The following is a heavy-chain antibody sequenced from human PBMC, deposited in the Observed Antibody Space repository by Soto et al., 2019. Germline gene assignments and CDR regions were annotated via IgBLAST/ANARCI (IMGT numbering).Heavy chain of an antibody. CDR1: GGSISSGGYY. J-gene: IGHJ3*02. CDR3: ARGYSGYDDAFDI. Sequence: QVQLQESGPGLVKPSQTLSLTCTVSGGSISSGGYYWSWIRQHPGKGLEWIGYIYYSGSTYYNPSLKLRLTISVDTSKNQFSLKLSSVTAADTAVYYCARGYSGYDDAFDIWGQGTMVTVSS. D-gene: IGHD5-12*01. V-gene: IGHV4-31*03. CDR2: IYYSGST.